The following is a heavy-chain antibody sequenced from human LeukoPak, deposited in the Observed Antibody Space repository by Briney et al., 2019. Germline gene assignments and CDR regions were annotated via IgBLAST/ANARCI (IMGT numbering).Heavy chain of an antibody. CDR2: IIPIFGTA. D-gene: IGHD3-3*01. CDR1: GGTFSSYA. CDR3: ASSGYYDFWSGSPIHNWFDP. Sequence: SVKVSCKASGGTFSSYAISWVRQAPGQGLEWMGGIIPIFGTANYAQKFQGRVTITADESTSTAYMELSSLRSEDTAVYYCASSGYYDFWSGSPIHNWFDPWGQGTLVTVSS. V-gene: IGHV1-69*13. J-gene: IGHJ5*02.